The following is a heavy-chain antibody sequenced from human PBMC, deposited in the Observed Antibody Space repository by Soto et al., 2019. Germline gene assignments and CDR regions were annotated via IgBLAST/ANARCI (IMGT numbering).Heavy chain of an antibody. V-gene: IGHV1-2*02. CDR3: ARLLPERAGKMQLWFGYYYYGMDV. CDR2: INPNSGGT. J-gene: IGHJ6*02. Sequence: ASVKVSCKASGYTFTGYYMHWVRQAPGQGLEWMGWINPNSGGTNYAQKFQGRVTMTRDTSISTAYMELSRLRSDDTAVYYCARLLPERAGKMQLWFGYYYYGMDVWGQGTTVTVSS. D-gene: IGHD5-18*01. CDR1: GYTFTGYY.